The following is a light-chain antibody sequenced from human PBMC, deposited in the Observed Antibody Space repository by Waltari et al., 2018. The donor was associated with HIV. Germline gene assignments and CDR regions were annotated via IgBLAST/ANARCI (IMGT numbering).Light chain of an antibody. CDR3: QQYNNWPPNT. J-gene: IGKJ5*01. CDR1: QSVSSN. Sequence: EIVLTQSPATLSVSPGERATLSCRASQSVSSNLAWYQQKPGQSPRLLIYGASTRATGIPARFSGRGSGTEFTLTISSLQSEDFAVYYCQQYNNWPPNTFGQGTRLDIK. CDR2: GAS. V-gene: IGKV3-15*01.